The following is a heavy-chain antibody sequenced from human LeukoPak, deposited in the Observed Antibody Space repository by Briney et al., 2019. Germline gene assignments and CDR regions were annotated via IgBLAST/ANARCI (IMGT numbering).Heavy chain of an antibody. Sequence: SQTLSLTCTVPGGSISSGDYCWSWLREPPGKGLEWNGYIYYSGSTYYNPSLESRVTISVDTSKNQFSLKLSSVTAADTAVYYCARAYCSSTSCYLLGARPGARYYGMDVWGQGTTVTVSS. V-gene: IGHV4-30-4*01. D-gene: IGHD2-2*01. CDR2: IYYSGST. CDR1: GGSISSGDYC. J-gene: IGHJ6*02. CDR3: ARAYCSSTSCYLLGARPGARYYGMDV.